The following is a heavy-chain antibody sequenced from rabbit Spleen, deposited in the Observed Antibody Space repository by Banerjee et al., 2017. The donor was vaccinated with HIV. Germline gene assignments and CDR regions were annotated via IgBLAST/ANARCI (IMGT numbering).Heavy chain of an antibody. CDR2: IYTGNAKS. J-gene: IGHJ4*01. CDR3: ARDNGSGDYIDVYFDL. V-gene: IGHV1S40*01. D-gene: IGHD1-1*01. CDR1: GFDLSSYYY. Sequence: QSLEESGGGLVQPEGSLTLTCKASGFDLSSYYYMCWVRQAPGKGLEWIGCIYTGNAKSYYASWAKGRFTISKSSSTTVTLQMTSLTAADTATYFCARDNGSGDYIDVYFDLWGQGTLVTVS.